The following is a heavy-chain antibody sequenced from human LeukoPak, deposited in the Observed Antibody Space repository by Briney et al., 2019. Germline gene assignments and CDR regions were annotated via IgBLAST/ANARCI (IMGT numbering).Heavy chain of an antibody. J-gene: IGHJ4*02. CDR1: GFIFSSYG. CDR3: AKDRGEVFDY. CDR2: IWYDGNNK. Sequence: PGGSLRLSCAACGFIFSSYGMHRLPQATGKALESVAGIWYDGNNKYYEDSVKGRFTISRDNSKKTVFLQMNSLRADDTAMYYCAKDRGEVFDYWGQGTLVTVSS. V-gene: IGHV3-33*03. D-gene: IGHD3-10*01.